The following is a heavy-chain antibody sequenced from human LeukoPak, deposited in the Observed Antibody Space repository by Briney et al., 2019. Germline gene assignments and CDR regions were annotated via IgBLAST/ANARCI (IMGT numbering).Heavy chain of an antibody. J-gene: IGHJ4*02. CDR2: INGRGDST. CDR3: AKGMTAISGGYDY. Sequence: PGGSLRLSCAASGFSFSTYTMNWVRQAPGKGLEWVSAINGRGDSTFYADSVKGQFTISRDNSKSTVYLQMNSLRAEDTAVYYCAKGMTAISGGYDYWGQGTLVTVSS. D-gene: IGHD2-21*02. V-gene: IGHV3-23*01. CDR1: GFSFSTYT.